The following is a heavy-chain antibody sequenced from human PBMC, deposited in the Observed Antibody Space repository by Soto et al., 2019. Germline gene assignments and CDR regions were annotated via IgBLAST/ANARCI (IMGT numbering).Heavy chain of an antibody. Sequence: QVQLQQWGAGLLKPSETLSLTCAVFGGSLSDYNWSWIRQPPRKGLEWIGKINRSGGPNYNPSLKSRVTISVDTSKNQFSLNLSSGTAADPAVYECTRSISGGVTAPASWGRGTLVTVCS. V-gene: IGHV4-34*01. D-gene: IGHD3-16*01. CDR2: INRSGGP. J-gene: IGHJ5*02. CDR1: GGSLSDYN. CDR3: TRSISGGVTAPAS.